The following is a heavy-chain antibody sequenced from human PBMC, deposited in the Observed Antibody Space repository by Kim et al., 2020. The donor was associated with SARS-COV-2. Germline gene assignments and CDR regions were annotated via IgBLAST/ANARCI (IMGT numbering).Heavy chain of an antibody. J-gene: IGHJ6*02. Sequence: GEYLKISCKGSGYSFTSYWIGWVRQMPGKGLEWMGIIYPGDSDTRYSPSFQGQVTISADKSISTAYLQWSSLKASDTAMYYCARRGRFFTARDYGMDVWGQGTTVTVSS. D-gene: IGHD3-3*01. CDR2: IYPGDSDT. CDR1: GYSFTSYW. V-gene: IGHV5-51*01. CDR3: ARRGRFFTARDYGMDV.